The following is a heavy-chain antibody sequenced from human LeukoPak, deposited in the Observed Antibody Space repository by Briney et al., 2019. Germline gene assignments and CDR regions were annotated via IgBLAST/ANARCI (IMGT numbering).Heavy chain of an antibody. CDR2: ISNNGGYT. V-gene: IGHV3-23*01. Sequence: GGSLRLSCAASGFTFSSSAMSWVRQAPGKGLEWVSAISNNGGYTYYADSVKGRFTISRDNSKNTVYLQMNSLRVEDTAKYYCAKSGSGSYLDYWGQGTLVTVSS. J-gene: IGHJ4*02. CDR1: GFTFSSSA. CDR3: AKSGSGSYLDY. D-gene: IGHD1-26*01.